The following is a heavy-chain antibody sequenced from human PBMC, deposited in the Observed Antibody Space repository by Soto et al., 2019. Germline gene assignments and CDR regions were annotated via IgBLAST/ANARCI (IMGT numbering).Heavy chain of an antibody. CDR1: GFTFSSYA. CDR2: ISGTGTSM. V-gene: IGHV3-48*03. J-gene: IGHJ4*02. CDR3: ARETHFIDY. Sequence: VRLVESGGDLVQRGGSLRLSCAASGFTFSSYAMNWVRQAPGKGLEWVSYISGTGTSMDYADSVKGRFTISRDNAKNSLFLQLNSLRDEDTAVYYCARETHFIDYWGQGTLVSVSA.